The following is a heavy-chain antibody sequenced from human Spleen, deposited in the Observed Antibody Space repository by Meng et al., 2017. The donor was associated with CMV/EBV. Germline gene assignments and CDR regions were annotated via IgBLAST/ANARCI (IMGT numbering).Heavy chain of an antibody. CDR1: GFTFSSYA. V-gene: IGHV3-23*01. CDR3: AKGLQPWFSLVDY. CDR2: ISGSGGST. D-gene: IGHD5-24*01. J-gene: IGHJ4*02. Sequence: GESLKISCAASGFTFSSYAMSWVRQAPGKGLEWVSAISGSGGSTYYADSVKGRFTISRDNSKNTLYLRMNSLRAGDTALYYCAKGLQPWFSLVDYWGQGTMVTVSS.